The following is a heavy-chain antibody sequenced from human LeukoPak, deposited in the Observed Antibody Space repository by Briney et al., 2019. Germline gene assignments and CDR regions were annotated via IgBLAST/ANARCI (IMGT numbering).Heavy chain of an antibody. CDR2: IYYSGST. Sequence: SETLSLTCTVSGGSISSSSYYWGWIRQPPGKGLEWIGSIYYSGSTYYNPSLKSRVTISVDTSKNQFSLKLSPVTATDTAVYYCARRGYCSSTSCYEYWFDPWGQGTLVTVSS. J-gene: IGHJ5*02. D-gene: IGHD2-2*01. CDR1: GGSISSSSYY. CDR3: ARRGYCSSTSCYEYWFDP. V-gene: IGHV4-39*01.